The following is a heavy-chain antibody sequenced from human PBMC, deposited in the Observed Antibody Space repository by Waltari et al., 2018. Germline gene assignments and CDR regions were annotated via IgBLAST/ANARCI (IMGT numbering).Heavy chain of an antibody. CDR3: ASAYYDILD. Sequence: EVQLEESGGGLVQHGGSLRLSCADSGFTFSSYWMHWVRQAPGKGLVWVSRINSDGSTISYADSVKGRFTISRDNAKNTLYLQMNSLSAEDTAVYYCASAYYDILDWGQGTLVTVSS. J-gene: IGHJ4*02. D-gene: IGHD3-9*01. CDR1: GFTFSSYW. V-gene: IGHV3-74*01. CDR2: INSDGSTI.